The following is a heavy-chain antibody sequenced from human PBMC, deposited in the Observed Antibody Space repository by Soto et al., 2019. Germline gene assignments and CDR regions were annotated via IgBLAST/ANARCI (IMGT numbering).Heavy chain of an antibody. CDR1: GDRVSCNRSC. Sequence: PSVTLSGMAGISGDRVSCNRSCLHWIKQSPSRGFEWLGRTYYRSKWYNDYAVSVKSRITINPDTSKNQFSLQLNSVTPEDTAVYYCVRAIRYGGAEPRRWFDPCGTGSMVNVSS. D-gene: IGHD3-16*01. V-gene: IGHV6-1*01. J-gene: IGHJ5*02. CDR3: VRAIRYGGAEPRRWFDP. CDR2: TYYRSKWYN.